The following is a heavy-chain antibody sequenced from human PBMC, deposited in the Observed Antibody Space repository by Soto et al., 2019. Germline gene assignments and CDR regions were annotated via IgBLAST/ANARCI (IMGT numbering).Heavy chain of an antibody. J-gene: IGHJ4*02. CDR2: ISGSGGST. Sequence: EVQLLESGGGLVQPGGSLRLSCAASGFTFSSYAMSWVRQAPGKGLEWVSAISGSGGSTYYADSVKGRFAISRGYSGNTLYLQMNILRAGDTAVYECAKSATLYWGRGILVTVSS. CDR1: GFTFSSYA. CDR3: AKSATLY. D-gene: IGHD6-25*01. V-gene: IGHV3-23*01.